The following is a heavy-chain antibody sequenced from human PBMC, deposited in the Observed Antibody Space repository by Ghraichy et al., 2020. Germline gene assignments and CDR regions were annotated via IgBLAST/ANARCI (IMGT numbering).Heavy chain of an antibody. V-gene: IGHV3-11*04. CDR1: GFTFSDYY. J-gene: IGHJ4*02. CDR3: ARVDYGGDYFDY. CDR2: ISSSGSTI. Sequence: GESLNISCAASGFTFSDYYMSWIRQAPGKGLEWVSYISSSGSTIYYADSVKGRFTISRDNAKNSLYLQMNSLRAEDTAVYYCARVDYGGDYFDYWGQGTLVTVSS. D-gene: IGHD4-17*01.